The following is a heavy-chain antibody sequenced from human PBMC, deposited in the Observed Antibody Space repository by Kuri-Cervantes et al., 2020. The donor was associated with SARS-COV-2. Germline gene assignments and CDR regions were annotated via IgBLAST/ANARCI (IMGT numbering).Heavy chain of an antibody. CDR2: INHSGST. CDR1: GGSISGYY. Sequence: SETLSLTCTVSGGSISGYYWSWIRQPPGKGLEWIGEINHSGSTNYNPSLKSRVTISVDTSKNQFSLKLSSVTAADTAVYYCARVGDYYGSGSVDYWGQGTLVTVSS. V-gene: IGHV4-34*01. CDR3: ARVGDYYGSGSVDY. D-gene: IGHD3-10*01. J-gene: IGHJ4*02.